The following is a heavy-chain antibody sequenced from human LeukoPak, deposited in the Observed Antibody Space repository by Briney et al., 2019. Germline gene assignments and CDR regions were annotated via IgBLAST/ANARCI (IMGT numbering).Heavy chain of an antibody. CDR3: ARDRYPSAREFDY. J-gene: IGHJ4*02. V-gene: IGHV3-74*01. CDR2: IDTDGSDT. D-gene: IGHD1-1*01. Sequence: GGSLRLSCAASGFTFSSYWMHWVRQAPGKGLVWVSRIDTDGSDTSYADSVKGRFTISRDNAKNTLYLQLNSLRGEDTAVYYCARDRYPSAREFDYWGQGTLVAVSS. CDR1: GFTFSSYW.